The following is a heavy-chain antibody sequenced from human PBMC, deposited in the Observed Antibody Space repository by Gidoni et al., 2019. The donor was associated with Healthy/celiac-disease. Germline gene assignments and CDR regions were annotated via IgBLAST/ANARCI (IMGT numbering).Heavy chain of an antibody. Sequence: EVHLVESGGGLVKPGGSLRLSCAASGFTFSSYSMNWVRQAPGKGLEWVSSISSRSSYIDYADSVKGRFTISRDNAKNSLYLQMNSLRAEDTAVYYCARGEAAAGCCAEYFQHWGQGTLVTVSS. J-gene: IGHJ1*01. CDR2: ISSRSSYI. V-gene: IGHV3-21*01. CDR1: GFTFSSYS. CDR3: ARGEAAAGCCAEYFQH. D-gene: IGHD6-13*01.